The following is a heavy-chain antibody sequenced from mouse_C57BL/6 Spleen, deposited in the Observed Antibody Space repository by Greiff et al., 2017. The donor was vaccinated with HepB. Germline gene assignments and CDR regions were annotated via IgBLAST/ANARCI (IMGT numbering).Heavy chain of an antibody. CDR3: ARDLLSSYWYFDV. D-gene: IGHD2-1*01. CDR1: GFNIKDYY. V-gene: IGHV14-2*01. Sequence: EVKLMESGAELVKPGASVKLSCTASGFNIKDYYMHWVKQRTEQGLEWIGRIDPEDGETKYAPKFQGKATITADTSSNTAYLQLSSLTSEDTAVYYCARDLLSSYWYFDVWGTGTTVTVSS. CDR2: IDPEDGET. J-gene: IGHJ1*03.